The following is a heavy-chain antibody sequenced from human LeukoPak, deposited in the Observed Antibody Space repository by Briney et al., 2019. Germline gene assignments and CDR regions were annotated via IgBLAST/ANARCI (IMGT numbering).Heavy chain of an antibody. D-gene: IGHD6-19*01. V-gene: IGHV1-69*13. CDR2: IIPIFGTA. CDR3: ARKVAVTGTENWFDP. J-gene: IGHJ5*02. Sequence: ASVKVSCKASGGTFSSYAISWVRQAPGQGLEWMGGIIPIFGTANYAQKFRGRVTITADESTSTAYMELSSLRSEDTAVYYCARKVAVTGTENWFDPWGQGTLVTVSS. CDR1: GGTFSSYA.